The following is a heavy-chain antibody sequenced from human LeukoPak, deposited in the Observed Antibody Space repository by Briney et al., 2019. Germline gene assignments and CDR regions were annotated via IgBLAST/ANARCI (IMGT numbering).Heavy chain of an antibody. CDR3: AREESGGYFDY. CDR2: INPRVDDK. D-gene: IGHD2-8*02. J-gene: IGHJ4*02. V-gene: IGHV1-46*01. Sequence: GASVKVSCKASGYTFTSYHMHWVRQAPGQGLEWMGIINPRVDDKKYAQKFRGRVTMTRDTSTSTVYMELSSLVSEDTAVYYCAREESGGYFDYWGQGTLVTVSS. CDR1: GYTFTSYH.